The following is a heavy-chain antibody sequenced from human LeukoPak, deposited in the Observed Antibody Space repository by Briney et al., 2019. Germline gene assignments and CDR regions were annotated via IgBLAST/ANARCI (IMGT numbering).Heavy chain of an antibody. Sequence: GGSLRLSCAASGFTFSSYAMHWVRQAPGKGLEWVANIKQDGSEASYVGSVKGRFTISRDSPRNSLYLQMNSLRAEDTAVYYCARDQYEVPYYSNYDGMNVWGQGTTVIVSS. D-gene: IGHD3-16*01. J-gene: IGHJ6*02. V-gene: IGHV3-7*03. CDR1: GFTFSSYA. CDR3: ARDQYEVPYYSNYDGMNV. CDR2: IKQDGSEA.